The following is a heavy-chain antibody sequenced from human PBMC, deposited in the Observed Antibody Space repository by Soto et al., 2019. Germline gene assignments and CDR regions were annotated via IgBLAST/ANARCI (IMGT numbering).Heavy chain of an antibody. CDR2: ICYSGNT. J-gene: IGHJ4*02. CDR1: GGSITIGGYC. V-gene: IGHV4-61*08. Sequence: PSETLSLTCTVSGGSITIGGYCWSWIRRPPGQGLEWIGYICYSGNTNYNPSLKSRVTISLDTSENQFSLKLSSVTAADTAVYYCARVEHRAYFDYWGRGSPVTVSA. CDR3: ARVEHRAYFDY.